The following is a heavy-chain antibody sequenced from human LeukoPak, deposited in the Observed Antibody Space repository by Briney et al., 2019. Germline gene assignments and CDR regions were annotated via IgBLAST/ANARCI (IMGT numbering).Heavy chain of an antibody. V-gene: IGHV1-18*04. Sequence: ASVKVSCKASGYTFTSYGISWVRQAPGQGLEWMGWISAYNGNTNYAQKLQGRVTMTTDTSTSTAYMELRSLRSDDTAVYHCARSPSYNWNDGGDYWGQGTLVTVSS. CDR2: ISAYNGNT. CDR1: GYTFTSYG. J-gene: IGHJ4*02. CDR3: ARSPSYNWNDGGDY. D-gene: IGHD1-1*01.